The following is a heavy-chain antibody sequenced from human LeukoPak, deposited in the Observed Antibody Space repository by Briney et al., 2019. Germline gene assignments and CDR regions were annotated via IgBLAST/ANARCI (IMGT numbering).Heavy chain of an antibody. Sequence: GGSLRLSCAASGFTFRNAWLSWVRQAPGKGLEWDGRIKSKTNGGTTDFAAPMKGRFTISREDSKNTLYLQMNSLKTEDTAVYYCTLNYDSSGSLFDYWGQGTLVTVSS. V-gene: IGHV3-15*01. CDR1: GFTFRNAW. D-gene: IGHD3-22*01. CDR2: IKSKTNGGTT. J-gene: IGHJ4*02. CDR3: TLNYDSSGSLFDY.